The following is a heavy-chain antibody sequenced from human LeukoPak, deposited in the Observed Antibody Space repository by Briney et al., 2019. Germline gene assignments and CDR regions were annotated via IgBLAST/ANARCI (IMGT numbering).Heavy chain of an antibody. CDR2: IYTSGST. D-gene: IGHD1-26*01. V-gene: IGHV4-61*02. J-gene: IGHJ6*03. CDR3: ARGGLVGATRLEYYYYYMDV. CDR1: GGSISSGSYY. Sequence: SQTLSLTCTVSGGSISSGSYYWSWIRQPAGKGLEWIGRIYTSGSTNYNPSLKSRVTISVDTSKNQFSLKLSSVTAADTAVYYCARGGLVGATRLEYYYYYMDVWGKGTTVTVSS.